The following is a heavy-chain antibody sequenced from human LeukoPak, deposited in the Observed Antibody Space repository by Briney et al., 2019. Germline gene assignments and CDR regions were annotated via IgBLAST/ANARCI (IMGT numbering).Heavy chain of an antibody. CDR2: IYHSGST. Sequence: PSETMSLTCSVSGGTINSDYWNWIRQPPGKGLEWIGYIYHSGSTNYNPSLKSRVTISIDKSKKQFSLKLISVTAADTAIYYCARVGGMTTINNAAFDIWGQGTMVTVSS. CDR3: ARVGGMTTINNAAFDI. J-gene: IGHJ3*02. D-gene: IGHD4-4*01. V-gene: IGHV4-59*01. CDR1: GGTINSDY.